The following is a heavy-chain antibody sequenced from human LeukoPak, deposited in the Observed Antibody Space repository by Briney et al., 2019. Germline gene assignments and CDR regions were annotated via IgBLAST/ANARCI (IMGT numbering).Heavy chain of an antibody. V-gene: IGHV3-74*01. CDR2: INTDGSTT. D-gene: IGHD4-17*01. Sequence: PGGSLRLSCAGSGFTFSTYWMHWVRQAPGGGLVWVSGINTDGSTTSYADSVKGRFTISRDNATNTLYLLMNSLRAEDTAVYYCAKGQPEYGIFDYWGQGTLVTVSS. CDR3: AKGQPEYGIFDY. CDR1: GFTFSTYW. J-gene: IGHJ4*02.